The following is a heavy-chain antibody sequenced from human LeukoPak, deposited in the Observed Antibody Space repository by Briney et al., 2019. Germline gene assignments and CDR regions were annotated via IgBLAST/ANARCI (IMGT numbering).Heavy chain of an antibody. Sequence: GGSLRLSCAASGFTVSNNYMSWVRQAPAKGLEWVSVIYSDGGTFYSDSVKGRFTISRDYSKNTPYLQMNSLRGDDTAVYYCARDSSGPAFWGQGILVTVSS. CDR1: GFTVSNNY. CDR3: ARDSSGPAF. CDR2: IYSDGGT. V-gene: IGHV3-53*01. J-gene: IGHJ4*02. D-gene: IGHD6-19*01.